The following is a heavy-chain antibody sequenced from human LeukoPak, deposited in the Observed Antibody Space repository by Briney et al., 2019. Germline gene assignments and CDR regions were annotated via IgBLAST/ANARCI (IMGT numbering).Heavy chain of an antibody. Sequence: PSETLSLTCAVYGGSFSGYYWSWIRQPPGKGLEWIGEINHSGSTKYNPSLKSRVTISVDTFKKQFSLKLSSVTAADTAVYYCARTNNILYYFDYWGQGTLVTVSS. D-gene: IGHD3-9*01. CDR1: GGSFSGYY. CDR3: ARTNNILYYFDY. CDR2: INHSGST. J-gene: IGHJ4*02. V-gene: IGHV4-34*01.